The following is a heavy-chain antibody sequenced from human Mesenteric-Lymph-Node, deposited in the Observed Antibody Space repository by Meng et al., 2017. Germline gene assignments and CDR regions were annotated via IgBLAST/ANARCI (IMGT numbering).Heavy chain of an antibody. J-gene: IGHJ4*02. CDR1: GFTFSSYW. V-gene: IGHV3-7*01. CDR3: ARARGYSSSSPRHYFDY. Sequence: GESLKISCAASGFTFSSYWMSWVRQAPGKGLEWVANIKQDGSEKYYVDSVKGRFTISRDNAKNSLYLQMNSLRAEDTAVYYCARARGYSSSSPRHYFDYWGQGALVTVSS. CDR2: IKQDGSEK. D-gene: IGHD6-13*01.